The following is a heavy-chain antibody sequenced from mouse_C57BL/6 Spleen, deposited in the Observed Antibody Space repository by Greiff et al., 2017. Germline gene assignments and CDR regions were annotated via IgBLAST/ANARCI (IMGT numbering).Heavy chain of an antibody. CDR1: GYAFSSSW. D-gene: IGHD2-4*01. CDR2: IYPGDGDT. CDR3: ARCDDYDGKGAMDY. V-gene: IGHV1-82*01. J-gene: IGHJ4*01. Sequence: QVQLQQSGPELVKPGASVKISCKASGYAFSSSWMNWVKQRPGKGLEWIGRIYPGDGDTNYNGKFKGKATLTADKSSSTAYMQLSSLTSEDSAVYFCARCDDYDGKGAMDYWGQGTSVTVSS.